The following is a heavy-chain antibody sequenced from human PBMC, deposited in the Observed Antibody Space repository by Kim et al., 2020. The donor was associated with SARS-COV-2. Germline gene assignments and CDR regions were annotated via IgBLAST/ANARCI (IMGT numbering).Heavy chain of an antibody. CDR1: GGSISSYY. Sequence: SETLSLTCTVSGGSISSYYWSWIRQPPGKGLEWIGYIYYSGSTNYNPSLKSRVTISVDTSKNQFSLKLSSVTAADTAVYYCARALESSWYLPLDPWGQGTLVTVSS. V-gene: IGHV4-59*01. D-gene: IGHD6-13*01. J-gene: IGHJ5*02. CDR2: IYYSGST. CDR3: ARALESSWYLPLDP.